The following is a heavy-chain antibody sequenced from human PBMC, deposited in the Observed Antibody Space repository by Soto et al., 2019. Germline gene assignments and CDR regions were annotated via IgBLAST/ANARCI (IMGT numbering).Heavy chain of an antibody. CDR2: IIPILGIA. J-gene: IGHJ3*02. CDR1: GGTFSSYT. D-gene: IGHD5-12*01. V-gene: IGHV1-69*02. CDR3: ARVIVATDHDAFDI. Sequence: SVKVSCKASGGTFSSYTISWVRQAPGQGLEWMGRIIPILGIANYAQKFQGRVTITADKSTSTAYMELSSLRSEDTAVYYCARVIVATDHDAFDIWGQGTMVTVSS.